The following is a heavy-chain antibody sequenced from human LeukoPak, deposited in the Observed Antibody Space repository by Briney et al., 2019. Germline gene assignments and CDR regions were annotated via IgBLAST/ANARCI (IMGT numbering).Heavy chain of an antibody. V-gene: IGHV3-21*04. Sequence: GGSLRLSCAASGVTFSGYSMNWVRQAPGKGLEWVSAITATSLHIYYADSVKGRFTISRDNAKNSLYLQMNSLRAEDTAVYYCARAVGVDMVRGVIRETGWFDPWGQGTLVTVSS. CDR2: ITATSLHI. D-gene: IGHD3-10*01. J-gene: IGHJ5*02. CDR3: ARAVGVDMVRGVIRETGWFDP. CDR1: GVTFSGYS.